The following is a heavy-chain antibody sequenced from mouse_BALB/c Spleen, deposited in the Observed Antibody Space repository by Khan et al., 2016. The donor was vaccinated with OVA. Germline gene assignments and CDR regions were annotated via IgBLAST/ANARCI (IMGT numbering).Heavy chain of an antibody. CDR1: GYTFTNYW. V-gene: IGHV1-7*01. J-gene: IGHJ2*01. CDR2: INTTSGYT. CDR3: TRDRIDY. Sequence: QVQLKESGAERAKPGASVKMSCKASGYTFTNYWMHWVKQRPGQGLEWIGYINTTSGYTDYNEKFKDRATLSADKSSSTAYMQLSSRTSEDAAVYYGTRDRIDYWGQGTTLTVSS.